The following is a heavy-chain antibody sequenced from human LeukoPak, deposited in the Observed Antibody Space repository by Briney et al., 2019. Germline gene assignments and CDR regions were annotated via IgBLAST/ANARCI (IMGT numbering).Heavy chain of an antibody. J-gene: IGHJ4*02. CDR2: INHSGKT. D-gene: IGHD5-24*01. CDR1: GGSLSDYY. Sequence: SETLSLTCALYGGSLSDYYWSCIRDPPGKGLEWIGEINHSGKTKYNPSLTRRVTISVDTSKNQLSLKLRSVTGADTAVYYCARGSDVWLQLIVFIYWGQGSLVTVSS. CDR3: ARGSDVWLQLIVFIY. V-gene: IGHV4-34*01.